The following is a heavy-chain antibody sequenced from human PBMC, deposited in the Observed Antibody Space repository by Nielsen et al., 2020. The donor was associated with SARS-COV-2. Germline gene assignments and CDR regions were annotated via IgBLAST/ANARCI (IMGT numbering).Heavy chain of an antibody. V-gene: IGHV1-69*04. D-gene: IGHD3-10*01. CDR1: GGTFSSYA. J-gene: IGHJ3*02. CDR2: IIPILGIA. Sequence: SVKVCKASGGTFSSYAISWVRQAPGQGLEWMGRIIPILGIANYAQKFQGRVTITADKSTSTAYMELSSLRSEDTAVYYCARDITMVRGKYDAFDIWGQGTMVTVSS. CDR3: ARDITMVRGKYDAFDI.